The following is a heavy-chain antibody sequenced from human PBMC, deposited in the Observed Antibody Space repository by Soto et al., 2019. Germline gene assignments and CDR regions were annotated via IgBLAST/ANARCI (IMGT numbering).Heavy chain of an antibody. CDR2: ISSSSSYI. V-gene: IGHV3-21*01. CDR3: AREGYYDSSGPTWGFDY. CDR1: GFTFSSYS. Sequence: GGSLRLSCAASGFTFSSYSMNWVRQAPGKGLEWVSSISSSSSYIYYADSVKGRFTISRDNAKNSLYLQMNSLRAEDTAVYYCAREGYYDSSGPTWGFDYWGQGTLVTVSS. J-gene: IGHJ4*02. D-gene: IGHD3-22*01.